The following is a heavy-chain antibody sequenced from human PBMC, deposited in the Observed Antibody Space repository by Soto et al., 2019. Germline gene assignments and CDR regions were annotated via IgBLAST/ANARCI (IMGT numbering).Heavy chain of an antibody. V-gene: IGHV1-8*01. CDR2: MNPNSGNT. CDR3: ARRAGVCSAGSCPYFFDY. J-gene: IGHJ4*02. CDR1: GYTFTSYD. Sequence: ASVKVSCKASGYTFTSYDINWVRQATGQGLEWMGWMNPNSGNTGYAQKFQGRVTMTRNTSISTAYMELSSLRSEDTAVYYCARRAGVCSAGSCPYFFDYWGQGTLVTVSS. D-gene: IGHD2-15*01.